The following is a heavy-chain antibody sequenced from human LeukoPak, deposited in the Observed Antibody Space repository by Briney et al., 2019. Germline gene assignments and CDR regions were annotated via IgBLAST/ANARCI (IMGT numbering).Heavy chain of an antibody. CDR1: GFTFNSYG. CDR2: IWYDGSNK. V-gene: IGHV3-33*01. CDR3: ARDSGSGYYYVG. Sequence: GGSLRLSCAASGFTFNSYGMHWVRQAPGKGLEWVAVIWYDGSNKYYADSVKGRFTISRDNSKNTLYLQMNSLRAEDTAVYYCARDSGSGYYYVGWGQGTLVTVSS. D-gene: IGHD3-22*01. J-gene: IGHJ4*02.